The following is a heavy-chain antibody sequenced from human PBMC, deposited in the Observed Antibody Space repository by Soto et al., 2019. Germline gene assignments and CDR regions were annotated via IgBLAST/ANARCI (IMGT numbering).Heavy chain of an antibody. J-gene: IGHJ4*02. CDR3: AGGGPSFDY. Sequence: QVQLGQSGAEVKKPGASVKVSCKASGYTFTNFGISWVRQDPGQGREWMGWISAYNGNTNYAQNFQGRVTMTTDTPTSTADMEVMSLRSDDTAVYYCAGGGPSFDYWGQGTLVTVSS. CDR2: ISAYNGNT. V-gene: IGHV1-18*01. CDR1: GYTFTNFG. D-gene: IGHD3-16*01.